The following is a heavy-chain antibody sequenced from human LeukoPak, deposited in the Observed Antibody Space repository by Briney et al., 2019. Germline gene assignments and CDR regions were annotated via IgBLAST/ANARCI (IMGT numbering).Heavy chain of an antibody. CDR2: IYYSGST. J-gene: IGHJ4*02. D-gene: IGHD6-19*01. CDR3: ARYSSGWYYFDY. CDR1: GVSVSSGSYY. Sequence: PSETLSLTCTVSGVSVSSGSYYWSWIRPPPGKGLEWIGYIYYSGSTNYNPSLKSRVTISVDTSKNQFSLKLSSVTAADTAVYYCARYSSGWYYFDYWGQGTLVTVSS. V-gene: IGHV4-61*01.